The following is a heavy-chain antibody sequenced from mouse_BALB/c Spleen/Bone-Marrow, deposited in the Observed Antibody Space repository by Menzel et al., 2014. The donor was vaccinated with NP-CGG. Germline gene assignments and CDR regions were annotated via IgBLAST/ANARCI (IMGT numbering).Heavy chain of an antibody. CDR2: IDPSDSET. CDR1: GYSFTSYW. Sequence: QVQLQQSGPQLVRPGASVKISCKASGYSFTSYWMHWVKQRPGQGLEWIGMIDPSDSETRLNQMFKDKATLTVDKSSSTANMQLSSPTSEDSAVYNCASCVSSTAWFAYWGQGTLVTVSA. J-gene: IGHJ3*01. V-gene: IGHV1S126*01. CDR3: ASCVSSTAWFAY. D-gene: IGHD6-1*01.